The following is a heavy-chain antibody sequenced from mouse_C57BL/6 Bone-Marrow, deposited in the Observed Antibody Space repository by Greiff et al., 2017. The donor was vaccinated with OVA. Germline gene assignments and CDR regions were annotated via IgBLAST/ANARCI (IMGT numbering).Heavy chain of an antibody. V-gene: IGHV5-16*01. CDR3: ARVYDYDGYYAMDY. D-gene: IGHD2-4*01. CDR1: GFTFSDYY. CDR2: INYDGSST. J-gene: IGHJ4*01. Sequence: EVQLVESEGGLVQPGSSMKLSCTASGFTFSDYYMAWVRQVPEKGLEWVANINYDGSSTYYLDSLKSRFIISRDNAKNILYLQMSSLKSEDTATYYCARVYDYDGYYAMDYWGQGTSVTVSS.